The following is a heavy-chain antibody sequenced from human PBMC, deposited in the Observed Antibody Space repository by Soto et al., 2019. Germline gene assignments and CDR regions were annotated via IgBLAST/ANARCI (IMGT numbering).Heavy chain of an antibody. Sequence: QVQLQESGPGLVKPSQTLSLTCTVSGGSISSGSYYWSWIRQHPGKGLEWIGYIYYSGSTYYNPSLKSGVTISIDTSKNQFSLKLSSVTAADTAVYYCARDRYYDFWSAYAHWGQGTLVTVSS. V-gene: IGHV4-31*03. CDR2: IYYSGST. D-gene: IGHD3-3*01. CDR3: ARDRYYDFWSAYAH. CDR1: GGSISSGSYY. J-gene: IGHJ4*02.